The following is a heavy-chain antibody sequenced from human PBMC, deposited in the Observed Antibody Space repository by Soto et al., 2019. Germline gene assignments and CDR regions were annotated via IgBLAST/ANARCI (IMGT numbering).Heavy chain of an antibody. CDR3: AREEGSYNMGTFPFYYRDV. V-gene: IGHV1-69*08. CDR2: IIPILGTG. CDR1: GGTFTSDT. Sequence: QVQLVQSGPEVKKSGSSVKVSCKLSGGTFTSDTISWLRRAPGQGLEWMGRIIPILGTGNYAQKFQGRITITEDKSTNTGYMELRSLTSEDTAIYECAREEGSYNMGTFPFYYRDVWGNGTTVTVSS. J-gene: IGHJ6*03. D-gene: IGHD3-10*01.